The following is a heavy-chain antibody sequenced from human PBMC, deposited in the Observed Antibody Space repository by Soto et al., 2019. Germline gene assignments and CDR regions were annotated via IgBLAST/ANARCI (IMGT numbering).Heavy chain of an antibody. CDR1: GGTFRNHV. Sequence: VKVSCKASGGTFRNHVFNWVRQAPGQGLEWMGGIIPIIGTPNYAQKFQGRVTITADASTNTVYLEVSSLRSQDTAVYYCARDLEFRDGNISHLDYWGQGTLVTVSS. J-gene: IGHJ4*02. CDR2: IIPIIGTP. CDR3: ARDLEFRDGNISHLDY. V-gene: IGHV1-69*01. D-gene: IGHD3-10*01.